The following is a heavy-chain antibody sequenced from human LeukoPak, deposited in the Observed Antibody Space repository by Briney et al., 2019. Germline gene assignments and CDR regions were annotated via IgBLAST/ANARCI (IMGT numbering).Heavy chain of an antibody. CDR1: GFTFSSYW. CDR2: IKQDGSEK. V-gene: IGHV3-7*01. D-gene: IGHD3-22*01. Sequence: GGSLRLSCAASGFTFSSYWMSWVRQAPGKGLEWVANIKQDGSEKYYVDSVKGRFTISRDNAKNSLYLQMNSLRAEDTAVYYCARDPGGNYYDSSGYSSYWYFDLWGRGTLVTVSS. CDR3: ARDPGGNYYDSSGYSSYWYFDL. J-gene: IGHJ2*01.